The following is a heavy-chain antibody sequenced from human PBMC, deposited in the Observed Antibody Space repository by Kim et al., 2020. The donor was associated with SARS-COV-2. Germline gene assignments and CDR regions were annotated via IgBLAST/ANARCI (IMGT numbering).Heavy chain of an antibody. V-gene: IGHV4-61*01. CDR1: GGSVSSGSYY. Sequence: SETLSLTCTVSGGSVSSGSYYWSWIRQPPGKGLEWIGYIYYSGSTNYNPSLKSRVTISVDTSKNQFSLKLSSVTAADTAVYYCAREAATGYFQHWGQGTLVTVSS. J-gene: IGHJ1*01. D-gene: IGHD2-15*01. CDR2: IYYSGST. CDR3: AREAATGYFQH.